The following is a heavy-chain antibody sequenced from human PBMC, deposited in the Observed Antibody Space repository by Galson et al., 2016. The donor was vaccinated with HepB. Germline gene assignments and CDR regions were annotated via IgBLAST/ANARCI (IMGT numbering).Heavy chain of an antibody. CDR1: GFTFSTYY. D-gene: IGHD2-21*02. CDR3: ARDGDGVRSSPVDY. CDR2: INQDGSAK. J-gene: IGHJ4*02. V-gene: IGHV3-7*04. Sequence: SLRLSCAASGFTFSTYYMAWVRQAPEKGLEWVANINQDGSAKYYVDSVKGRFTISRDSAKNSIYLQMNSLRAEDTAVYYCARDGDGVRSSPVDYWGQGALVTVSS.